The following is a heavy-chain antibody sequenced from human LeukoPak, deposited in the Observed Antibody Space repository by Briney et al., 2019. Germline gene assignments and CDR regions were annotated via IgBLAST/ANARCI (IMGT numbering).Heavy chain of an antibody. V-gene: IGHV3-23*01. Sequence: GGSLRLSCAVSGFTFSSYAMSWVRQAPGKGLEWVSAISGSGGSTYYADSVKGRFTISRDNSKNTLHLQMNSLRAEDTAVYYCAKVAMIVVGRPYYFDYWGQGTLVTVSS. J-gene: IGHJ4*02. CDR2: ISGSGGST. CDR1: GFTFSSYA. D-gene: IGHD3-22*01. CDR3: AKVAMIVVGRPYYFDY.